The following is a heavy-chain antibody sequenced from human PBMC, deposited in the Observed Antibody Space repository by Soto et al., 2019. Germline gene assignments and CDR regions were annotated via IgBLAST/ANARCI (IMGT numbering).Heavy chain of an antibody. D-gene: IGHD6-19*01. CDR1: GYTFTSYS. CDR3: ARVAYSSGWWGDAFNI. CDR2: ISAYNGNT. J-gene: IGHJ3*02. V-gene: IGHV1-18*01. Sequence: ASVKVSCKASGYTFTSYSISWVRQAPGRGLESMGWISAYNGNTNYAQKLQGRVTMTTDTSTSTAYMELRSLRSDDTAVYYCARVAYSSGWWGDAFNIWGQGTIVTISS.